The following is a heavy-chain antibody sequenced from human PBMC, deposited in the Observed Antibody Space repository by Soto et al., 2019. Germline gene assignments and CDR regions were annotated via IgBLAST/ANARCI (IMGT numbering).Heavy chain of an antibody. Sequence: SETLSLTCTVSGGSISSSSYYWGWIRQPPGKGLEWIGSIYYSGSTYYNPSLKSRVTISVDTPKNQFSLKLSSVTAADTAVYYCARHLYYDILTGYYPVAYYYYYYYMDVWGKGTTVTVSS. CDR3: ARHLYYDILTGYYPVAYYYYYYYMDV. D-gene: IGHD3-9*01. J-gene: IGHJ6*03. CDR1: GGSISSSSYY. V-gene: IGHV4-39*01. CDR2: IYYSGST.